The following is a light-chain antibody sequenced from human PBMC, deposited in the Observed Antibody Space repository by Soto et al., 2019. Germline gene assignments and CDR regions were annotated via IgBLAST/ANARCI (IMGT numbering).Light chain of an antibody. J-gene: IGKJ1*01. CDR1: QSVGSSY. CDR3: QQYGSSPRT. V-gene: IGKV3-20*01. CDR2: GTS. Sequence: EIVLTQSPGTLSLSPGERVTLSCRASQSVGSSYLAWYQQKPGQAPRLLMFGTSNRATGIPDRFSGSGSGTDFTLTINSLEPEDFAVYYCQQYGSSPRTFGQGTKVDIK.